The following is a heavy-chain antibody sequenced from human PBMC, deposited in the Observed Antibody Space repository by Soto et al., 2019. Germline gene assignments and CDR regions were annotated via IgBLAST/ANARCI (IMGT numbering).Heavy chain of an antibody. CDR3: ARWGYNNGYRFDP. J-gene: IGHJ5*02. D-gene: IGHD5-18*01. Sequence: QVQLQQWGAGLLKPSETLSLTCTVYGGSFSGYYWSWIRQPPGKGLEWIGEINDSGSTNYNRSLKSRVIISVDTSENQFSLKGTSVTAADTAVYYCARWGYNNGYRFDPWGQGTLVTVSS. V-gene: IGHV4-34*01. CDR2: INDSGST. CDR1: GGSFSGYY.